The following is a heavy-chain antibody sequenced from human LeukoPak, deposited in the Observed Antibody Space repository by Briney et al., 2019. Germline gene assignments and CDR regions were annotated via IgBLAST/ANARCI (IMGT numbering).Heavy chain of an antibody. D-gene: IGHD1-26*01. CDR3: ATFSGSYYYFDY. CDR1: GYTFTNYW. J-gene: IGHJ4*02. V-gene: IGHV5-51*01. Sequence: GESLKISCKGSGYTFTNYWIGRVRQMPGEGLEWMGIIYPGDSDTRYSPSFQGQVTISADKSISTAYLQWSSLKVSDTAMYYCATFSGSYYYFDYWGQGTPVTVSS. CDR2: IYPGDSDT.